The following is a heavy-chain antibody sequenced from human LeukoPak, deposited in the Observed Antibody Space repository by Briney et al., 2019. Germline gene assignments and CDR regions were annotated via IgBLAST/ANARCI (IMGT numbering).Heavy chain of an antibody. Sequence: PGGSLRLSCAASGFTFSSYWMSWVRQAPGKGLEWVANIKQDGSEKYYVDSVKGRFTISRDNAENSLYLQMNSLRAEDTAVYYCAREPGSIAAAGTFDYWGQGTLVTVSS. CDR2: IKQDGSEK. V-gene: IGHV3-7*03. CDR3: AREPGSIAAAGTFDY. CDR1: GFTFSSYW. D-gene: IGHD6-13*01. J-gene: IGHJ4*02.